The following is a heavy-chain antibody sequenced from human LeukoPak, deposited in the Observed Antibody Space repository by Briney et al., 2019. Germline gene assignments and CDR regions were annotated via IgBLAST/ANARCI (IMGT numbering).Heavy chain of an antibody. CDR1: GGSISSSSYY. D-gene: IGHD2-2*01. Sequence: SETLSLTCTVSGGSISSSSYYWGWIRQPPGKGLEWIGSIYYSGSTYYNPSLKSRVTISVDTSKNQFSLKLSSVTAADTAVYYCARERPGTNFDPWGQGTLVTVSS. CDR2: IYYSGST. CDR3: ARERPGTNFDP. J-gene: IGHJ5*02. V-gene: IGHV4-39*02.